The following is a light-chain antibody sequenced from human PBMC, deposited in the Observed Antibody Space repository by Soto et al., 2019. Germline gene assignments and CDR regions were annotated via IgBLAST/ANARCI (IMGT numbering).Light chain of an antibody. V-gene: IGKV3-20*01. CDR1: QSVSNTY. Sequence: EIVLTQSPGTLSLSPGERATLSCRASQSVSNTYLTWYQQKPGQAPRLLIYGASSRATGIPGRFSGSGSGTDFTLTISRLEPEDFAVYYCQQYGSSPWTSGQGTKVEIK. J-gene: IGKJ1*01. CDR2: GAS. CDR3: QQYGSSPWT.